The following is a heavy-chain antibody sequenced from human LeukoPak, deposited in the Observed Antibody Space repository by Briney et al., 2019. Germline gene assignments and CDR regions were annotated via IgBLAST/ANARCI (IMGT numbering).Heavy chain of an antibody. V-gene: IGHV4-38-2*02. CDR2: VYHTGST. CDR3: AREPLNYFDY. D-gene: IGHD1-14*01. CDR1: SYSISSGYY. Sequence: SETLSLTCAVSSYSISSGYYWGWIRQPPGKGLEWIGSVYHTGSTYYYPSLKSRVTIPVDTSKNHFSLKLSSVTAADTAVYYCAREPLNYFDYWGQGTLVTVSS. J-gene: IGHJ4*02.